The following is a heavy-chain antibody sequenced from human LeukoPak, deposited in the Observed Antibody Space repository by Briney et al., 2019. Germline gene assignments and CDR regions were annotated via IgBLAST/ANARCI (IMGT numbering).Heavy chain of an antibody. Sequence: GASVKVSCKASGYTFTSYYMHWVRQAPGQGLEWMGIINPSGGSTSYAQKFQGRVTMTRDTSTSTVYMELSSLRSEDTAVYYCARGYSSSWYSSYYFDYWGQGTLVTVSS. D-gene: IGHD6-13*01. J-gene: IGHJ4*02. CDR1: GYTFTSYY. CDR3: ARGYSSSWYSSYYFDY. V-gene: IGHV1-46*01. CDR2: INPSGGST.